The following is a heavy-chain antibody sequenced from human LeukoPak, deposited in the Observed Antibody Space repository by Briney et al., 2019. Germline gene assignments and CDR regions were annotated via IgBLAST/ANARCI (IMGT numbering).Heavy chain of an antibody. J-gene: IGHJ4*02. CDR1: GFTFTSYS. CDR3: AKVTDVDTAMVTAESGFDY. V-gene: IGHV3-23*01. Sequence: GGSLRLSCAASGFTFTSYSMDWVRQAPGKGLEWVSTISGGGGSTYYADSVKGRFTISRDNSKNTLYLQVNSLRAEDTAVYYCAKVTDVDTAMVTAESGFDYWGQGTLVTVSS. D-gene: IGHD5-18*01. CDR2: ISGGGGST.